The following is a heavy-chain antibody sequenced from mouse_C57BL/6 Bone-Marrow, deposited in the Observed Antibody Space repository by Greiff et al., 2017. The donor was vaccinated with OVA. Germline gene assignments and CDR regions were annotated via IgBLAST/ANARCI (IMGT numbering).Heavy chain of an antibody. J-gene: IGHJ4*01. D-gene: IGHD4-1*01. CDR2: ISSGSSTI. Sequence: EVQLVESGGGLVKPGGSLKLSCAASGFTFSDYGMHWVRQAPEKGLEWVAYISSGSSTIYYADTVKGRFTISRDNAKNTLFLQMTSLRSEDTAMYYCARRDWDPYAMDYWGQGTSVTVSS. CDR1: GFTFSDYG. V-gene: IGHV5-17*01. CDR3: ARRDWDPYAMDY.